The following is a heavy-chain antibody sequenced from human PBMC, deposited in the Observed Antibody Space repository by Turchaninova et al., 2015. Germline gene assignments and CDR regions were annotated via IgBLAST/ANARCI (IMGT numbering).Heavy chain of an antibody. CDR3: ARTNAFDN. Sequence: QVQLRESGPGLMKPSETLPLTCAVSGYSNTNNHHWGWIRQPPGEGLEWIGSIWHSGTTYYNPSLQSRVTISLDTSKNLFSLKLSSVTAADTAIYYCARTNAFDNWGQGAVVTVSS. CDR1: GYSNTNNHH. J-gene: IGHJ3*02. V-gene: IGHV4-38-2*01. CDR2: IWHSGTT.